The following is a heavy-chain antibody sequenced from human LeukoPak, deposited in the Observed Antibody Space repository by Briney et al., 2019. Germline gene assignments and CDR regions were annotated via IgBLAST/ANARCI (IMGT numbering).Heavy chain of an antibody. CDR2: IYYSGST. J-gene: IGHJ6*03. Sequence: PSETLSLTCTVSGGSISSYYWNWIRQPPGKGLEWIGYIYYSGSTNYNPSLKSRVTISVDTSKNQFSLKLSSVTAADTAVYYCARSSYYSDSSGCSYFYYYNMDVWGKGTTVTVSS. D-gene: IGHD3-22*01. V-gene: IGHV4-59*01. CDR1: GGSISSYY. CDR3: ARSSYYSDSSGCSYFYYYNMDV.